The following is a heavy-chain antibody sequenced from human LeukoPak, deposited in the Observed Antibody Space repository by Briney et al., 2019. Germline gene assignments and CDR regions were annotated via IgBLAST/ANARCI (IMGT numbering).Heavy chain of an antibody. CDR3: ARAAPADSTSFDY. V-gene: IGHV1-2*06. CDR2: IIPNTGGT. CDR1: GYTFTSYY. D-gene: IGHD6-6*01. J-gene: IGHJ4*02. Sequence: ASVKVSCKASGYTFTSYYMHWVRQAPGQGLEWMGRIIPNTGGTKYAQNLQGRVTMTSDTSISTAYMELSSLRSDDTAVYYCARAAPADSTSFDYWGQGTLVTVSS.